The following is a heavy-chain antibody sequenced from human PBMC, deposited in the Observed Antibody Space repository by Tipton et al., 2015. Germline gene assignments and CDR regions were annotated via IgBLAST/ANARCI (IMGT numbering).Heavy chain of an antibody. Sequence: TLSLTCNVSGGSISSGSYYWSWIRQPPGKGLEWIGYISFSDTTHYNPSLKSRITISLNTSKNQFSLRLSSVTAADTAVYYCAQINTPTYYFDDWGQGTLVTVSS. D-gene: IGHD5-18*01. J-gene: IGHJ4*02. CDR2: ISFSDTT. CDR1: GGSISSGSYY. CDR3: AQINTPTYYFDD. V-gene: IGHV4-61*01.